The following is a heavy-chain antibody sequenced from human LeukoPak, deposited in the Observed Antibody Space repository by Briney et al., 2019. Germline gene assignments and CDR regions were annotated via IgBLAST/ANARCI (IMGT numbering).Heavy chain of an antibody. CDR1: GFTFSSYS. Sequence: GGSLRLSCAASGFTFSSYSMNWVRQAPGKGLEWVSSISSSSSYIYYADSVKGRFTISRDNAKNSLYLQMNSLRAEDTAVYYCARAIVGAITDAFDIWGQGTMVTVSS. D-gene: IGHD1-26*01. V-gene: IGHV3-21*01. CDR3: ARAIVGAITDAFDI. CDR2: ISSSSSYI. J-gene: IGHJ3*02.